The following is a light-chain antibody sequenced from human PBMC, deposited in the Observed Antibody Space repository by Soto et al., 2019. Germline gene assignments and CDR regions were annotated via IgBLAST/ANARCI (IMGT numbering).Light chain of an antibody. CDR1: SSDVGGYNY. Sequence: QSALTQPRSVSGSPGQSVTISCTGTSSDVGGYNYVSWYQQHPGKAPKLILYDVTKRPSGVPHRFSGSKSGNTASLTISGLQAEDEADYYCCSYAGDSTPYVFGTGTKLTVL. V-gene: IGLV2-11*01. J-gene: IGLJ1*01. CDR2: DVT. CDR3: CSYAGDSTPYV.